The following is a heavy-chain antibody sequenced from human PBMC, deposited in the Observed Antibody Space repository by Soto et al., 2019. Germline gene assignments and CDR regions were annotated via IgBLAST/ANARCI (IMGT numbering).Heavy chain of an antibody. Sequence: GGSLRLSCAASGFTFRSFTMNWVRQAPGKGLEWVSTISSNSAYIYYTDALRGRFTISRDNAKNSLHLQINSLRAEDTAVYYCTRDASRDSSARGWFDPWGPGTLVTVSS. D-gene: IGHD6-13*01. J-gene: IGHJ5*02. CDR2: ISSNSAYI. CDR1: GFTFRSFT. CDR3: TRDASRDSSARGWFDP. V-gene: IGHV3-21*01.